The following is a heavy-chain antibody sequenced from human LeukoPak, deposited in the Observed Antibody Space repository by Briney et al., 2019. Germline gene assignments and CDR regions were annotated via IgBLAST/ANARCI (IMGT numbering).Heavy chain of an antibody. Sequence: SETLSLTCAVYGGSFSGYYWSWIRQPPGKGLEWIGEINHSGSTNYNPSLKSRVTISVDTSKNQFSLKLSSVTAADTAVYYCARDLIYYYGSGYYCNYFDYWGQGTLVTVSS. V-gene: IGHV4-34*01. CDR3: ARDLIYYYGSGYYCNYFDY. J-gene: IGHJ4*02. CDR1: GGSFSGYY. D-gene: IGHD3-10*01. CDR2: INHSGST.